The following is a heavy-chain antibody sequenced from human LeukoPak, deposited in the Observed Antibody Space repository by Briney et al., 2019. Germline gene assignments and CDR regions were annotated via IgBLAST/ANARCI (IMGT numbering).Heavy chain of an antibody. CDR1: GFTFTSHG. J-gene: IGHJ4*02. V-gene: IGHV3-23*01. D-gene: IGHD6-13*01. CDR3: TRDPSSRWFFDY. Sequence: GGSLRLSCVVSGFTFTSHGMHWIRQAPGKGLEWVSAISGSGGSTYYADSVKGRFTISRDNSKNTLYLQMNSLKTEDTAVYYCTRDPSSRWFFDYWGQGTLVTVSS. CDR2: ISGSGGST.